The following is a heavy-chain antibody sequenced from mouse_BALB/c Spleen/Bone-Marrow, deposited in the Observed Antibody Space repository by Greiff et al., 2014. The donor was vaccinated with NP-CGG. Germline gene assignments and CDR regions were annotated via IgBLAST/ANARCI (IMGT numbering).Heavy chain of an antibody. J-gene: IGHJ3*01. D-gene: IGHD4-1*02. CDR2: INNGGTYT. CDR1: GFTFSSYG. CDR3: ALNWDSAY. V-gene: IGHV5-6*01. Sequence: EVQGVESGGDLVKPGGSLKLSCAASGFTFSSYGMSWVRQTPDKRLEWVATINNGGTYTYYPDSVKGRFTISRDNAKNTLYLQMSSLKSEDTAMYYCALNWDSAYWGQGTLVTASA.